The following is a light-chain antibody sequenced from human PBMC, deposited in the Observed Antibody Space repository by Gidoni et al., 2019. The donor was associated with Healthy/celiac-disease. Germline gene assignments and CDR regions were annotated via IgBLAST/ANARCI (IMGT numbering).Light chain of an antibody. CDR3: CSYAVSSTFV. CDR2: EGS. V-gene: IGLV2-23*03. Sequence: QSALTQPASVSGSPGQSITISCTGTSSEVGSYNLVSWYQQHPGKAPKLIIYEGSKRPSGVSHRFSGSNSGNPASLTISSLQAEDESDYYCCSYAVSSTFVFCGGTKLTVL. CDR1: SSEVGSYNL. J-gene: IGLJ2*01.